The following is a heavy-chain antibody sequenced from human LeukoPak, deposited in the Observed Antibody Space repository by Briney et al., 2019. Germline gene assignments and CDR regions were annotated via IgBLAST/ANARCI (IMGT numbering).Heavy chain of an antibody. J-gene: IGHJ6*02. D-gene: IGHD3-9*01. CDR3: AKTFLTAYDTYFYYYGLDV. CDR1: GDTFSSYV. V-gene: IGHV1-69*13. Sequence: ASVKVPCKASGDTFSSYVISWVRQAPGQGLEWMGGINPVFGTAHYAQKSQDRVTITADESTSTAYMELSSLRSEDTAVYYCAKTFLTAYDTYFYYYGLDVWGQGTPVTVSS. CDR2: INPVFGTA.